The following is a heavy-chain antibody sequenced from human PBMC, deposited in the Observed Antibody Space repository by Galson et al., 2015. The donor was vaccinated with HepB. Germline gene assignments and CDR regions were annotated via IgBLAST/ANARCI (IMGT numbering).Heavy chain of an antibody. CDR3: AKGNSGYDIFDY. V-gene: IGHV3-23*01. J-gene: IGHJ4*02. D-gene: IGHD5-12*01. CDR1: GFTFRNFA. CDR2: ISAFGGST. Sequence: SLRLSCAASGFTFRNFAMSWVRQAPGKGLEWVSAISAFGGSTYYADSVKGRFTISRDNSKNTLYLQMSSLRAGDTAVYYCAKGNSGYDIFDYWGQGTLATVSS.